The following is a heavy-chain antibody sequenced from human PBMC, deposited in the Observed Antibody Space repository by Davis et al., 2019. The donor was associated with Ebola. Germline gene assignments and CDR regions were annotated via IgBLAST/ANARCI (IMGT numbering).Heavy chain of an antibody. CDR1: GGSFSGYY. V-gene: IGHV4-34*01. Sequence: SEILSLTCAVYGGSFSGYYWSWIRQPPGKGLEWIGEINHSGSTNYNPSLKSRVTISVDTSKNQFSLKLSSVTAADTAVYYCARHLVLRFLEWLLRPSWFDPWGQGTLVTVSS. CDR2: INHSGST. J-gene: IGHJ5*02. D-gene: IGHD3-3*01. CDR3: ARHLVLRFLEWLLRPSWFDP.